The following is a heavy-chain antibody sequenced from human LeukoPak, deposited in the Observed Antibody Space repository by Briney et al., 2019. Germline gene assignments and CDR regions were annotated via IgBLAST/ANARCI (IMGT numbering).Heavy chain of an antibody. Sequence: ASVKVSRKASGYTFTSYAMHWVRQAPGQRLGWMGWINAGNGNTKYSQKFQGRVTITRDTSASTAYMELSSLRSEDTAVYYCATVRYYDSSGYLSRFDYWGQGTLVTVSS. D-gene: IGHD3-22*01. J-gene: IGHJ4*02. V-gene: IGHV1-3*01. CDR3: ATVRYYDSSGYLSRFDY. CDR2: INAGNGNT. CDR1: GYTFTSYA.